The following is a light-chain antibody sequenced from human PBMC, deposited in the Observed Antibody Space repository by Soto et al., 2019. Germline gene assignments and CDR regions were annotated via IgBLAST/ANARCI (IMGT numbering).Light chain of an antibody. Sequence: EVVMTQSPATLSVSPGERATLSCRASESVSRNLAWYQQKPGQAPRLLIYDASTRATGIPDRFSGGGSGTEFTLTISSLQSEDFAVYYCQQYNNWPPGTFGQGTRLEI. CDR3: QQYNNWPPGT. CDR2: DAS. CDR1: ESVSRN. V-gene: IGKV3-15*01. J-gene: IGKJ5*01.